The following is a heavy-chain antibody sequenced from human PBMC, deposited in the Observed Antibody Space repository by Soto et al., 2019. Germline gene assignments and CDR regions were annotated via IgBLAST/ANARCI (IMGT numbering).Heavy chain of an antibody. V-gene: IGHV4-59*01. CDR2: IYYSGST. D-gene: IGHD4-17*01. Sequence: ASETLSLTCTVSGGSISSYYWSWIRQPPGKGLEWIGYIYYSGSTNYNPSLKSRVTISVDTSKNQFSLKLSSVTAADTAVYYCARAMTTLLDYWGQGTLVTVSS. CDR3: ARAMTTLLDY. J-gene: IGHJ4*02. CDR1: GGSISSYY.